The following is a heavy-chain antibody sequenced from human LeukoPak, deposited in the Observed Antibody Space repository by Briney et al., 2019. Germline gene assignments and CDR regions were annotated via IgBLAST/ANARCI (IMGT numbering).Heavy chain of an antibody. J-gene: IGHJ4*02. Sequence: GESLKISCKGSGYSFTSYWIGWVRQMPGKGLEWMGIIYPGVSDTRYSPSFQGQVTISADKSISTAYLQWSSLKASDTAMYYCARLVVEFGSPDYGVDYWGQGTLVTVSS. CDR1: GYSFTSYW. V-gene: IGHV5-51*01. D-gene: IGHD4-17*01. CDR2: IYPGVSDT. CDR3: ARLVVEFGSPDYGVDY.